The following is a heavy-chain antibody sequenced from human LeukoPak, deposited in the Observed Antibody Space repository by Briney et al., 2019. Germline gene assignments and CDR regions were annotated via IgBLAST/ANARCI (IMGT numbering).Heavy chain of an antibody. V-gene: IGHV4-34*01. CDR2: INPGGST. Sequence: PSETLSLTCTVYGGSFSDDYWSWVRQPPGEGLQWIGEINPGGSTNKNPSLQSRLIMSVHTSKNQFSLNLTSVTAADTAVYYCARVHGHNLGTLDYWGQGILVTVTS. CDR3: ARVHGHNLGTLDY. CDR1: GGSFSDDY. D-gene: IGHD5-24*01. J-gene: IGHJ4*02.